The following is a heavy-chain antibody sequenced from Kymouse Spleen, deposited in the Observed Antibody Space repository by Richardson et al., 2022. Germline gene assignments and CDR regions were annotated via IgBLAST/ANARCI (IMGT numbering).Heavy chain of an antibody. CDR1: GFTFSSYS. D-gene: IGHD3-3*01. Sequence: EVQLVESGGGLVKPGGSLRLSCAASGFTFSSYSMNWVRQAPGKGLEWVSSISSSSSYIYYADSVKGRFTISRDNAKNSLYLQMNSLRAEDTAVYYCAREGIFGVVITDYYYGMDVWGQGTTVTVSS. CDR2: ISSSSSYI. CDR3: AREGIFGVVITDYYYGMDV. V-gene: IGHV3-21*03. J-gene: IGHJ6*02.